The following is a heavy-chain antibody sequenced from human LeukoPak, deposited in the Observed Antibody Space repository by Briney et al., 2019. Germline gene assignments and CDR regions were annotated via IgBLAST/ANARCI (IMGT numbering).Heavy chain of an antibody. CDR1: GFTFSSYE. V-gene: IGHV3-48*03. J-gene: IGHJ5*02. Sequence: PGGSLRLSCAASGFTFSSYEMNWVRQAPGKGLEWVSYISSSGGTIDYADSVKGRFTISRDNAKNSLYLQMNSLRAEDTAVYYCARLVGFDPWGQGNLVPVSS. D-gene: IGHD2-2*01. CDR3: ARLVGFDP. CDR2: ISSSGGTI.